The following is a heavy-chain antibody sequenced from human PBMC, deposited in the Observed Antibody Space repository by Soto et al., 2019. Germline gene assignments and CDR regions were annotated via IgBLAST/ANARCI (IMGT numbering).Heavy chain of an antibody. CDR2: IYYSGST. Sequence: SETLSLTCTVSGGSISSYYWSWIRQPPGKGLEWIGYIYYSGSTNYNPSLKSRVTISVDTSKNQFSLKLSSVTAADTAVYYCARRWGRTFDYWGQGTLLTVSS. J-gene: IGHJ4*02. CDR3: ARRWGRTFDY. CDR1: GGSISSYY. V-gene: IGHV4-59*08. D-gene: IGHD7-27*01.